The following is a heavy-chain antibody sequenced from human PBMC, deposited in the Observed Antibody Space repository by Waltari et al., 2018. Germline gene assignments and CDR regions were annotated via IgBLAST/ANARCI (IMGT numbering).Heavy chain of an antibody. CDR3: ASGGWGFYLGY. CDR2: ISADSSYR. Sequence: EVQLVESGGGLVKPGGSLRLSCAASGFRFSPYSMNWVRQAPGKGLEWISSISADSSYRHYAESVKGRFTVSRDNAKNSLSLQINSLRAEDTAVYYCASGGWGFYLGYWGQGALVTVSS. V-gene: IGHV3-21*01. D-gene: IGHD3-16*01. J-gene: IGHJ4*02. CDR1: GFRFSPYS.